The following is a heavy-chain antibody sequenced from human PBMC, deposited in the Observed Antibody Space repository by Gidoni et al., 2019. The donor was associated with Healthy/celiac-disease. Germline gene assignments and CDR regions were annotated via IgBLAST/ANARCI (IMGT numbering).Heavy chain of an antibody. Sequence: QVQLQESGPGLVKPSGTLSLTCAVSGGSISSSNWWSWVRQPPGKGLEWIVEIYNSGSTHYNPSLKGRVTISVDKSKNQFYLKLSSVTAEDTAVYYCARVSVFRSGTIGAFDIWGQGTMVTVSS. V-gene: IGHV4-4*02. CDR2: IYNSGST. D-gene: IGHD1-26*01. CDR1: GGSISSSNW. CDR3: ARVSVFRSGTIGAFDI. J-gene: IGHJ3*02.